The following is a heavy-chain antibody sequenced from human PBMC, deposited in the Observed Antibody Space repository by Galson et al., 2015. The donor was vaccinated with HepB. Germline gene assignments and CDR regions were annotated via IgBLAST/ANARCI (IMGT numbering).Heavy chain of an antibody. J-gene: IGHJ3*02. CDR1: GYSFTSYW. Sequence: QSGAEVKKPGESLKISCKGSGYSFTSYWIGWVRQMPGKGLEWMGIIYPGDSDTRYSPSFQGQVTISADKSISTAYLQWSSLKASDTAMYYCARHGSSWSSMGAYFDIWGQGTMVTVSS. CDR2: IYPGDSDT. V-gene: IGHV5-51*01. CDR3: ARHGSSWSSMGAYFDI. D-gene: IGHD6-13*01.